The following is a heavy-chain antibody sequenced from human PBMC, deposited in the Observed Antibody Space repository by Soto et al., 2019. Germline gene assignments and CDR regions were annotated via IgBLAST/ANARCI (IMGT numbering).Heavy chain of an antibody. CDR2: ISAYNGNT. D-gene: IGHD4-17*01. Sequence: VKVSCKASGYTFTSYGISWVRQAPGQGLEWMGWISAYNGNTNYAQKLQGRVTMTTDTSTSTAYMELRSLRSDDTAVYYCARDYGDDYGLYFDYWGQGTLVTVSS. J-gene: IGHJ4*02. CDR3: ARDYGDDYGLYFDY. V-gene: IGHV1-18*01. CDR1: GYTFTSYG.